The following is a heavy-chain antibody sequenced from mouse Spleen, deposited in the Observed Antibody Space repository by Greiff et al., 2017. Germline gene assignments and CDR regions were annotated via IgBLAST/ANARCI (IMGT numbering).Heavy chain of an antibody. CDR1: GYAFSSSW. J-gene: IGHJ4*01. D-gene: IGHD1-1*01. Sequence: QVQLQQSGPELVKPGASVKISCKASGYAFSSSWMNWVKQRPGKGLEWIGRTYPGDGDTNYNGKFKGKATLTADKSSSTAYMQLSSLTSEDSAVYFCARTDYGSTYAMDYWGQGTSVTVSS. CDR2: TYPGDGDT. V-gene: IGHV1-82*01. CDR3: ARTDYGSTYAMDY.